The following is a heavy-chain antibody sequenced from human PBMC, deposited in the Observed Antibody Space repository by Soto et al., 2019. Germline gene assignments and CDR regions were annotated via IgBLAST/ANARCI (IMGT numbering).Heavy chain of an antibody. CDR3: AAVGRDGLRFLEYGVDV. J-gene: IGHJ6*02. V-gene: IGHV1-58*01. CDR2: IVVGSGNT. CDR1: GFTFTSSA. Sequence: GASVKVSCKASGFTFTSSAVQWVRQARGQRLEWIGWIVVGSGNTNYAQKFQERVTITRDMSTSTAYMELSSLRSEDTAVYYCAAVGRDGLRFLEYGVDVWGQGTTVTVSS. D-gene: IGHD3-3*01.